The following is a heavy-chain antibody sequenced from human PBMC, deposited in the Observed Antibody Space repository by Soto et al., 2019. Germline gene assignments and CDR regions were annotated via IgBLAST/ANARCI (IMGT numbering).Heavy chain of an antibody. V-gene: IGHV1-69*13. CDR2: IIPIFGTA. D-gene: IGHD3-3*01. CDR3: ASHRRAPYYDFWSGPYNWFEP. Sequence: SVKVSCKASGGTFSSYAISWVRQAPGQGLEWMGGIIPIFGTANYAQKFQGRVTITADESTSTAYMELSSLRSEDTAVYYCASHRRAPYYDFWSGPYNWFEPWGQGTLVTVSS. J-gene: IGHJ5*02. CDR1: GGTFSSYA.